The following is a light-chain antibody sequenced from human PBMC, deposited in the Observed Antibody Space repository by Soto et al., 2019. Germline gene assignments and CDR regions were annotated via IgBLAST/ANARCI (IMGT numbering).Light chain of an antibody. V-gene: IGLV1-40*01. CDR2: VNT. J-gene: IGLJ3*02. CDR1: SSNIGAGYD. CDR3: HSYDSSLSGWV. Sequence: QSVLTQPPSVSGAPGQRVTISCTGSSSNIGAGYDVHWYQQLPGTAPKLLIYVNTNRPSGVPDRFSGSKSGTSASLAITGLQAEDEADYYCHSYDSSLSGWVFGRGTKLTVL.